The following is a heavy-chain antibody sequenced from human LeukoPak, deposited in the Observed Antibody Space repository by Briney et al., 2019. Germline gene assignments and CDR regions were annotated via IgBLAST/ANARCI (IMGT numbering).Heavy chain of an antibody. D-gene: IGHD3-10*01. CDR2: IYYSGSST. CDR3: ARTSRHFYGSGTNLTPWPAGMDV. V-gene: IGHV4-59*01. Sequence: SETLSLTCTVSGGSMSGFFWTWIRQPPGRELEWIGSIYYSGSSTKYNPSLKSRVTITVDTSKSQLSLTLNSATAADTAVYYCARTSRHFYGSGTNLTPWPAGMDVWGQGTTVTVSS. J-gene: IGHJ6*02. CDR1: GGSMSGFF.